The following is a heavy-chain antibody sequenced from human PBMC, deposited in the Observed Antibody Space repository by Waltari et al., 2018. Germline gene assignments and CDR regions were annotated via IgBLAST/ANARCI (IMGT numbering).Heavy chain of an antibody. V-gene: IGHV4-30-4*01. D-gene: IGHD3-3*01. CDR2: IYPSGST. CDR3: ARRVDFGVSVFFLDI. Sequence: QVQLQEAGPGLVRPSQTLSLTCTVPGASVTSRNFYRNCIRPSPGKGLEWIGYIYPSGSTYYTPSLRSRVSISLDTPENQVSLELRSVSAADTAVYYCARRVDFGVSVFFLDIWGRGAPVTVSS. CDR1: GASVTSRNFY. J-gene: IGHJ2*01.